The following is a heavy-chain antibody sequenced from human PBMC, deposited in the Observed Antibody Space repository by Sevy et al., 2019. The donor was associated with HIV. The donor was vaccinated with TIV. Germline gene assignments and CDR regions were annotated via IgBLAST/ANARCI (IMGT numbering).Heavy chain of an antibody. J-gene: IGHJ1*01. CDR1: GFTFSSYS. CDR3: ARVSDTAMAPEYFQH. D-gene: IGHD5-18*01. Sequence: GGSLRLSCAASGFTFSSYSMNWVRQAPGKGLEWVSSISSSSSYIYYADSVKGRFTSSRDKTKNSLYLQMNSLRAEDRAVYYCARVSDTAMAPEYFQHWGQGTLVTVSS. V-gene: IGHV3-21*01. CDR2: ISSSSSYI.